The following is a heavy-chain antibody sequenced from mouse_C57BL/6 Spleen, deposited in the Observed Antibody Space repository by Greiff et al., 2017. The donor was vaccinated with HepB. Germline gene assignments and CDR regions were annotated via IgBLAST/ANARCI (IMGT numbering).Heavy chain of an antibody. D-gene: IGHD1-1*01. Sequence: QVQLQQPGAELVMPGASVKLSCKASGYTFTSYWMHWVKQSPGQGLEWIGEIDPSDSYPNYNQKFKGKSTLTVDKSSSTAYMQLSSLTSEDSAVYYCARYPYYYGSSYWYFDVWGTGTTVTVSS. V-gene: IGHV1-69*01. CDR1: GYTFTSYW. CDR2: IDPSDSYP. J-gene: IGHJ1*03. CDR3: ARYPYYYGSSYWYFDV.